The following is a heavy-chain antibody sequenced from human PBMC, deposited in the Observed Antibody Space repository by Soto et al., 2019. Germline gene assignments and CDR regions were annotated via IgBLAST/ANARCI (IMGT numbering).Heavy chain of an antibody. Sequence: ASVKVSCKASGYTFTSYGISWVRQAPGQGLEWMGWISAYNGNTNYAQKLQGRVTMTTDTSTSTAYMELRSLRSDDTAVYYCARRGYDFWSVYYTRNYYYYGMDVWGPGTTVTVFS. J-gene: IGHJ6*02. CDR1: GYTFTSYG. CDR2: ISAYNGNT. V-gene: IGHV1-18*01. CDR3: ARRGYDFWSVYYTRNYYYYGMDV. D-gene: IGHD3-3*01.